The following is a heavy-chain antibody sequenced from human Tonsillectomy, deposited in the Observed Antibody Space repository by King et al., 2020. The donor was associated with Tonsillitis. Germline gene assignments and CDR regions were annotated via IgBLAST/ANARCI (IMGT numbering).Heavy chain of an antibody. CDR3: ARDYGDFYFDF. D-gene: IGHD4-17*01. Sequence: HVQLVESGAEVKKPGASVKVSCKASGYTYTTFGIRWVRPAPGQGLEWRGWISTYNGDTRYTQNRQGRVTMTTDQSTSTAYMELRSLRSDDTAVYYCARDYGDFYFDFWGQGALVTVSS. CDR1: GYTYTTFG. V-gene: IGHV1-18*01. J-gene: IGHJ4*02. CDR2: ISTYNGDT.